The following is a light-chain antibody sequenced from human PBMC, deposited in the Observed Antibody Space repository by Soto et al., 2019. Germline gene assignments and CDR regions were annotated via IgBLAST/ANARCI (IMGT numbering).Light chain of an antibody. CDR2: DTS. CDR3: QQYDSLTWT. Sequence: DIQMTQSPSTLSASVGDRVTITCRASQTISSWLAWYQQKPGKAPKLLIYDTSTLGAGVPARFSGSGSGTVFTLTINSLQPEDLATYYCQQYDSLTWTFGQGTKVDIK. V-gene: IGKV1-5*01. CDR1: QTISSW. J-gene: IGKJ1*01.